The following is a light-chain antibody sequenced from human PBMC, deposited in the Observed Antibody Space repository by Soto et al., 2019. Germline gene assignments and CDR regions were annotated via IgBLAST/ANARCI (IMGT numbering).Light chain of an antibody. V-gene: IGKV3-20*01. CDR3: QQYGTSPIT. CDR2: GAS. CDR1: QTVSSY. Sequence: ENVLTQSPGTLSLSPGERATLSCMASQTVSSYLTWYQQRPGQAPRLLIYGASKRATGVPDRFSGSGSGTEFTHTISRLEPEDFAVSYCQQYGTSPITFGQGTRLDIK. J-gene: IGKJ5*01.